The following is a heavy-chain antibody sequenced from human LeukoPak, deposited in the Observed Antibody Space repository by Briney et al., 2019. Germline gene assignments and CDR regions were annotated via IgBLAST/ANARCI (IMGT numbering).Heavy chain of an antibody. J-gene: IGHJ4*02. D-gene: IGHD3-22*01. CDR1: GFTFSSHA. CDR2: INSDGSST. V-gene: IGHV3-74*01. CDR3: ARGYYYDSSGYWAY. Sequence: GGSLRLSCAASGFTFSSHAMSWVRQAPGKGLVWVSRINSDGSSTSYADSVKGRFTISRDNAKNTLYLQMNSLRAEDTAVYYCARGYYYDSSGYWAYWGQGTLVTVSS.